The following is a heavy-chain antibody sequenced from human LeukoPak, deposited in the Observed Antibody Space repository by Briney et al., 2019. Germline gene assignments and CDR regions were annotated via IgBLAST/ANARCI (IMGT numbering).Heavy chain of an antibody. CDR1: GDSISSYY. CDR2: IYYSGST. Sequence: SETLSLTCAVSGDSISSYYWSWIRQPPGKGLEWIGYIYYSGSTNYNPSLKSRVTISVDTSKNQFSLKLSSVTAADTAVYYCARSWIQLWLHAFDIWGQGTMVTVSS. V-gene: IGHV4-59*08. CDR3: ARSWIQLWLHAFDI. D-gene: IGHD5-18*01. J-gene: IGHJ3*02.